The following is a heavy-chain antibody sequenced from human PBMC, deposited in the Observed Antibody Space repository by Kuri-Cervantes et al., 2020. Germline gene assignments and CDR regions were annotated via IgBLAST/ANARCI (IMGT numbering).Heavy chain of an antibody. Sequence: SVKVSCKASGDTFSSHAISWVRQAAGQGLEWMGGIVPLLGLENYSHKFQGRVTMTTDESTRTAYMELSSLRSEDTAVYYCARTTILATIDYYYYYMDVWGKGTTVTVSS. CDR2: IVPLLGLE. CDR1: GDTFSSHA. D-gene: IGHD1-26*01. V-gene: IGHV1-69*10. J-gene: IGHJ6*03. CDR3: ARTTILATIDYYYYYMDV.